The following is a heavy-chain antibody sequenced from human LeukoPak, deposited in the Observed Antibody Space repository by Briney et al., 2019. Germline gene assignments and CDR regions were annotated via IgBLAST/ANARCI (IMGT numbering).Heavy chain of an antibody. CDR3: AKVVLGGWYFDY. Sequence: PGGSLRLSCAASGFTFSSYAMSWVRQAPGKGLEWVSAISGSGGSTYYADSVKGRFTISRDNSKNTLYLQMNSLRAEDMAVYYCAKVVLGGWYFDYWGQGTLVTVSS. CDR1: GFTFSSYA. D-gene: IGHD6-19*01. CDR2: ISGSGGST. J-gene: IGHJ4*02. V-gene: IGHV3-23*01.